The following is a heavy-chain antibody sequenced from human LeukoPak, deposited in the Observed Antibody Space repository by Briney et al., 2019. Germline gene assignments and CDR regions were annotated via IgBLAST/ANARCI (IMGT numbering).Heavy chain of an antibody. V-gene: IGHV3-30*04. D-gene: IGHD3-3*01. Sequence: GGSLRLSCAASGFTFSSYAMHWVRQAPGKGLEWVAIISYDGSNEYYADSVKGRFTISRDNSKNTLYLQMNSLRAEDTAVYYCAKAPYDFWSGDYYYYYMDVWGKGTTVTVSS. CDR2: ISYDGSNE. CDR1: GFTFSSYA. J-gene: IGHJ6*03. CDR3: AKAPYDFWSGDYYYYYMDV.